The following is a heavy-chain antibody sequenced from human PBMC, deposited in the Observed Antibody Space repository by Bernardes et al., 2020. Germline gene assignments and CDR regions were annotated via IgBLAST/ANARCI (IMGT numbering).Heavy chain of an antibody. CDR2: INHSGRT. V-gene: IGHV4-34*01. CDR1: GGSFSGYY. J-gene: IGHJ4*02. D-gene: IGHD3-10*01. CDR3: ARDSRRGFVY. Sequence: SETLSLTCAVYGGSFSGYYWSWIRQPPGKGLEWIGEINHSGRTNYNPSLKSRVTISVDTSKNQFSLKLSSVTAADTAVYYCARDSRRGFVYWGQGTLVTVSS.